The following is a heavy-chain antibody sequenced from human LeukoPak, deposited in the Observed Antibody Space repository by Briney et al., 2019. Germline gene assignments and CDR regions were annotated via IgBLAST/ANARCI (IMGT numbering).Heavy chain of an antibody. J-gene: IGHJ6*02. CDR2: INHSGST. D-gene: IGHD2-2*01. Sequence: SETLSLTCAVSGGSFSGYYWSWIRQPPGKGLEWIGEINHSGSTNYNPSLKSRVTISVDTSKNQFSLKLSSVTAADTAVYYCARIGYCSSTSCYAYYYGMDVWGQGTTVTVSS. V-gene: IGHV4-34*01. CDR1: GGSFSGYY. CDR3: ARIGYCSSTSCYAYYYGMDV.